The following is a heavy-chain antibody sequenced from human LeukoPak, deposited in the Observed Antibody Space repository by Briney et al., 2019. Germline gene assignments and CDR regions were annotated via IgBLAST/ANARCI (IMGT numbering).Heavy chain of an antibody. CDR1: GFTFNSYA. CDR3: ARGGTSYYYMDV. J-gene: IGHJ6*03. D-gene: IGHD3-10*01. CDR2: ISGSGDRT. Sequence: GGSLRLSCAASGFTFNSYAMSWVRQAPGKGLEWVSAISGSGDRTFYADSVKGRLTISRDNSKNTLYLQLNTVRAEDTALYYCARGGTSYYYMDVWGNGTTVTVSS. V-gene: IGHV3-23*01.